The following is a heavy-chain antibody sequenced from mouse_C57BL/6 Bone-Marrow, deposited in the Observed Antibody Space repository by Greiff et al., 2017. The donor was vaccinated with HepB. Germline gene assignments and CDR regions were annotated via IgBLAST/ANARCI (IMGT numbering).Heavy chain of an antibody. V-gene: IGHV1-53*01. D-gene: IGHD2-3*01. CDR3: AGGWLLPPLPMDY. J-gene: IGHJ4*01. Sequence: QVQLQQPGTELVKPGASVKLSCKASGYTFTSYWMNWVKQRPGQGLEWIGNINPSNGGTNYNEKFKSKATLTVDKSSSTASMQLSSLTSEYSAVYDCAGGWLLPPLPMDYWGQGTSVTVSS. CDR2: INPSNGGT. CDR1: GYTFTSYW.